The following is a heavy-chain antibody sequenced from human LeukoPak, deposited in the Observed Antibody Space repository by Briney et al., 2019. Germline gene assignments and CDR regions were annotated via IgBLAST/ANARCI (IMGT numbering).Heavy chain of an antibody. CDR2: INSDGSST. CDR3: ARAGAGYYDSSGYTN. CDR1: GFTFSSYW. D-gene: IGHD3-22*01. J-gene: IGHJ4*02. Sequence: GGSLRLSCAASGFTFSSYWMHWVRQAPGKGLVWVSRINSDGSSTSYADSVKGRFTISRDNAKNTPYLQMNSLRAEDTAVYYCARAGAGYYDSSGYTNWGQGTLVTVSS. V-gene: IGHV3-74*01.